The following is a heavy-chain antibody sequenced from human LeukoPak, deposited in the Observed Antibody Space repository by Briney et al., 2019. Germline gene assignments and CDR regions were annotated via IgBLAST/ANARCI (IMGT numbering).Heavy chain of an antibody. Sequence: GGSLRLSCAASGFTFSSYSMNWVRQAPGKGLEWVSYISSSSSTIYYADSVKGRFTISRDNAKNSLYLQMNSLRAEDTAVYYCASRPYSSDWYVWFDPWGQGTLVTVSS. V-gene: IGHV3-48*04. CDR1: GFTFSSYS. CDR3: ASRPYSSDWYVWFDP. CDR2: ISSSSSTI. D-gene: IGHD6-19*01. J-gene: IGHJ5*02.